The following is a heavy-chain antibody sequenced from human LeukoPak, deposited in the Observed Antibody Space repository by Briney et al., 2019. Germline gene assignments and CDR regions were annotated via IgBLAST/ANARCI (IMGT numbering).Heavy chain of an antibody. CDR3: AREEYSSGFLFS. J-gene: IGHJ4*02. CDR2: IKQDGSEK. V-gene: IGHV3-7*03. CDR1: GFTFSSYA. D-gene: IGHD6-19*01. Sequence: PGGSLRLSCAASGFTFSSYAMSWVRQAPGKGLEWVANIKQDGSEKYYEDSVKGRFTISRDNAKNSLYLQMNSLRAEDTAVYYCAREEYSSGFLFSWGQGTLVTVSS.